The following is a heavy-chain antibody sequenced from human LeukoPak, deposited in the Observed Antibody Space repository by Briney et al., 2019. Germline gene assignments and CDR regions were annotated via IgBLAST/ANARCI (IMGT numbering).Heavy chain of an antibody. V-gene: IGHV1-2*02. CDR1: GYTFTSYD. CDR3: ARADYDGPGDY. D-gene: IGHD3-22*01. Sequence: GASVKVSCKASGYTFTSYDINWVRQATGQGLEWMGWINPNSGGTNYAQKFQGRVTMTRDTSISTAYMELSRLRSDDTAVYYCARADYDGPGDYWGQGTLVTVSS. CDR2: INPNSGGT. J-gene: IGHJ4*02.